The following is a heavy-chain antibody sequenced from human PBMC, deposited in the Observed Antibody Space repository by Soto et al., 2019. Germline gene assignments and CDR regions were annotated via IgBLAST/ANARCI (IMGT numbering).Heavy chain of an antibody. Sequence: QVQLVQSGAEVKKPGASVKVSCKASGYTFTGYYMHRVRQAPGQGLEWMGWINPNSGGTNYAQKFQGRVTMTRDTSISTAYMELSRLRSDDTAVYYCARDQDIVVVPAAPGGYYYYYGMDVWGQGTTVTVSS. CDR1: GYTFTGYY. CDR3: ARDQDIVVVPAAPGGYYYYYGMDV. J-gene: IGHJ6*02. D-gene: IGHD2-2*01. V-gene: IGHV1-2*02. CDR2: INPNSGGT.